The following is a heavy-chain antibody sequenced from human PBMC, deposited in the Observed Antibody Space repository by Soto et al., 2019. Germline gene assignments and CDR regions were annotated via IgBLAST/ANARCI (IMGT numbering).Heavy chain of an antibody. J-gene: IGHJ4*02. CDR2: FYYRGNP. V-gene: IGHV4-39*01. Sequence: SETLSLTCSVSGASTSSSSFYWGWIRQPPGKGLEWIGSFYYRGNPYYNPSLRDRLAISGDTSKNQISLTLTSVTAADTAVYYCARHQGGYFDYWGQGTLVTVSS. CDR1: GASTSSSSFY. CDR3: ARHQGGYFDY. D-gene: IGHD3-16*01.